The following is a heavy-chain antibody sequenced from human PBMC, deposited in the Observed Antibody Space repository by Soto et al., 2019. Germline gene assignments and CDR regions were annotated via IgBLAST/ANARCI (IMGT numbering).Heavy chain of an antibody. CDR2: IHHSGST. Sequence: SETLSLTCTVSSDSVSSSSYYWSWVRQPPGKGLEWIGYIHHSGSTNFNPSLKSRVTISVDTSKNQFSLRLSSVTAADTAMYYCARGGGYCSSTSCYTYSFDYWGQGTLVTVSS. CDR1: SDSVSSSSYY. CDR3: ARGGGYCSSTSCYTYSFDY. J-gene: IGHJ4*02. V-gene: IGHV4-61*01. D-gene: IGHD2-2*01.